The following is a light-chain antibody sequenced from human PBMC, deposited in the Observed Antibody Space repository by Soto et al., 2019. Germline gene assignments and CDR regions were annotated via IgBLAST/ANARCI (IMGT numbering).Light chain of an antibody. CDR1: SSNIGAGYD. Sequence: QSVLTQPPSVSGAPGQTITISCTGSSSNIGAGYDVHWYQQLPGRAPKLLIYGNNNRPSGVPDRFSGSKSGTSVSLAITGLQAEDETDYYCFSYTSSGTYVFGTGTKVTVL. CDR3: FSYTSSGTYV. CDR2: GNN. V-gene: IGLV1-40*01. J-gene: IGLJ1*01.